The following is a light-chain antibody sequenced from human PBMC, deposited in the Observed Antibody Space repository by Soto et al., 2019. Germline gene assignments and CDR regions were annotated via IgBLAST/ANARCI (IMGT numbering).Light chain of an antibody. V-gene: IGLV2-14*01. Sequence: QSVLTQPASVSASPGQSITISCTGTSSDIGGYNYVSWYQQHPDKAPKLMIYEVNNRPSGVSDRLSGSKSGNTASLTISGLRPEDEADYYCSSYTTSSTLVFGTGTKVTVL. CDR1: SSDIGGYNY. CDR3: SSYTTSSTLV. J-gene: IGLJ1*01. CDR2: EVN.